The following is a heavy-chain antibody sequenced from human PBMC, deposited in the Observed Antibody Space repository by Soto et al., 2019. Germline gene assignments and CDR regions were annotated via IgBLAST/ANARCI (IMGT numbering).Heavy chain of an antibody. CDR1: GLTFSGNG. CDR2: IWYDGSNK. CDR3: ARDRGTTNYQLDY. Sequence: QVHLVESGGGVVQPGGSVRLSCAVSGLTFSGNGFHWVRQAPGRGLEWVALIWYDGSNKYYADSVKGRFTVSRDDSKNTLYLEMNSLRVEDTAVYYCARDRGTTNYQLDYWGQGTLVSVSS. J-gene: IGHJ4*02. V-gene: IGHV3-33*01. D-gene: IGHD2-2*01.